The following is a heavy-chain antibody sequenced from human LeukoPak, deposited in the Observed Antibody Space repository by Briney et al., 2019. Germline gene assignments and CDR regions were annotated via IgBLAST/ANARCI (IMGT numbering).Heavy chain of an antibody. J-gene: IGHJ4*02. Sequence: PGGSLRLSCAASGFTFSRYWVAWVRQAPGKGLEWVANIRGDAGDKGYADSVRDRFTISRGNGKNSLYLQMNSLTAEDTAVYYCARDVHGALDFWGQGTLVVVSS. D-gene: IGHD4/OR15-4a*01. CDR2: IRGDAGDK. CDR3: ARDVHGALDF. V-gene: IGHV3-7*01. CDR1: GFTFSRYW.